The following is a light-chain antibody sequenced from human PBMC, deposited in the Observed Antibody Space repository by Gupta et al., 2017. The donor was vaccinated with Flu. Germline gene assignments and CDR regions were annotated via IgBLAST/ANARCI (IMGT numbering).Light chain of an antibody. CDR3: RQALQTRIT. CDR1: QSLLHSNGYNY. V-gene: IGKV2-28*01. J-gene: IGKJ2*01. Sequence: DIVMTHSPLSLPVTPGEPASISCRSSQSLLHSNGYNYLDWYLQKPGQSPQLLIYLGSNRASGVPDRFSGSGSGTDFTLKISRVEAEDVGVYYCRQALQTRITFGQGTKLEI. CDR2: LGS.